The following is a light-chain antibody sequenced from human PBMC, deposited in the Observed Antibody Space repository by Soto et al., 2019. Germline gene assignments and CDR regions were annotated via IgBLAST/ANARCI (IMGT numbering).Light chain of an antibody. V-gene: IGKV1-39*01. Sequence: IQMPQSPSTLSGSVGDRVTITCRASQTISSWLAWYQQKPGKAPNLLIYTASSLQSGVPSRFSGSGSGTDFTLTISSLQPEDFATYYCQQSYSTPITFGQGTRLEI. CDR1: QTISSW. J-gene: IGKJ5*01. CDR2: TAS. CDR3: QQSYSTPIT.